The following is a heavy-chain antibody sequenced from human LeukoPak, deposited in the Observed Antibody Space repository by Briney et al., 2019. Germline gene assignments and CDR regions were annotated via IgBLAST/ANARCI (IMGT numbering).Heavy chain of an antibody. CDR2: IYSGGST. Sequence: PGGSLSLSCAASGFTVSSNYMSWVRQAPGKGLEWVSVIYSGGSTYYADSVKGRFTISRDNSKNTLYLQMNSLRAEDTAVYYCARVNFWSGYDYWGQGTLVTVSS. CDR3: ARVNFWSGYDY. J-gene: IGHJ4*02. CDR1: GFTVSSNY. D-gene: IGHD3-3*01. V-gene: IGHV3-53*01.